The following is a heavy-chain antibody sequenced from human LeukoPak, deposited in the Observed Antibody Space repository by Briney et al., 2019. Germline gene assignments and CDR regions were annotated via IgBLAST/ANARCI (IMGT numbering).Heavy chain of an antibody. J-gene: IGHJ4*02. CDR1: GFTFSSYA. CDR2: ISSTSSYI. CDR3: ARYTTAGYSSGWYGPSFDY. D-gene: IGHD6-19*01. Sequence: GGSLRLSCAASGFTFSSYAMNWVRQAPGKGLEWVSSISSTSSYIYYADSVKGRFTISRDNAKNSLYLQMNSLRAEDTAVYYCARYTTAGYSSGWYGPSFDYWGQGTLVTVSS. V-gene: IGHV3-21*01.